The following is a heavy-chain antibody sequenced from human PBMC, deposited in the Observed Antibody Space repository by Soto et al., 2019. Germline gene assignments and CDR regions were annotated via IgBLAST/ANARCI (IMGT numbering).Heavy chain of an antibody. CDR1: GYTFTSYG. Sequence: QVQLVQSGAEVKKPGASVKVSCKASGYTFTSYGISWVRQAPGQGLEWMGWISAYNGNTNYAQKLQGRVTMTTDTSTSTAYMELRSLRSDDTAVYYCAKGLMTVDYYYYYGMDVWGQGTTVTVSS. V-gene: IGHV1-18*01. J-gene: IGHJ6*02. CDR3: AKGLMTVDYYYYYGMDV. CDR2: ISAYNGNT. D-gene: IGHD3-16*01.